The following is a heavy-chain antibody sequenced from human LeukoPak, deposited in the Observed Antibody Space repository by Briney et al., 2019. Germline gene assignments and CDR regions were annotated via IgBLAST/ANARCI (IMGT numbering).Heavy chain of an antibody. CDR1: GFTFSTYW. Sequence: GGSLRLSCAASGFTFSTYWMHWARQAPGKGLVWVSRINPDGTTTSYADSVKGRFTISRDNAKDTVYLQMNSLRAEDTAVYYCARDSPITQVPFDLWGQGTLVTVSS. V-gene: IGHV3-74*01. CDR3: ARDSPITQVPFDL. J-gene: IGHJ4*02. CDR2: INPDGTTT.